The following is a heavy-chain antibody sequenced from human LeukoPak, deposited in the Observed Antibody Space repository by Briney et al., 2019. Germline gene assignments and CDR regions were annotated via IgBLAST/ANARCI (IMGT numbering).Heavy chain of an antibody. CDR2: ISGSGGST. D-gene: IGHD3-3*01. V-gene: IGHV3-23*01. CDR3: AKTRHYDFWSGYYPYFDY. J-gene: IGHJ4*02. Sequence: GGSLRLSCAASGFTFSSYAMSWVRQAPGKGLEWVSAISGSGGSTYYADSVKGRFTISRDNSKNTLYLQMNSLRAEDTAVYYCAKTRHYDFWSGYYPYFDYWGQGTLVTVSS. CDR1: GFTFSSYA.